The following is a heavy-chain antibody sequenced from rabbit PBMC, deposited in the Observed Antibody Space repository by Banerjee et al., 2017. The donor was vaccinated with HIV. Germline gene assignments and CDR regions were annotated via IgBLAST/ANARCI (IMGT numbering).Heavy chain of an antibody. D-gene: IGHD4-1*01. CDR2: IYAGDGST. V-gene: IGHV1S45*01. CDR3: ARDLAGVIGWNFNL. Sequence: QEQLEESGGDLVKPGASLTLTCTTSGFDFTTNSICWVRQAPGKGLEWIGCIYAGDGSTDYASWVNGRFTISKTSSTTVTLQMTSLTAADTATYFCARDLAGVIGWNFNLWGPGTLVTVS. CDR1: GFDFTTNS. J-gene: IGHJ4*01.